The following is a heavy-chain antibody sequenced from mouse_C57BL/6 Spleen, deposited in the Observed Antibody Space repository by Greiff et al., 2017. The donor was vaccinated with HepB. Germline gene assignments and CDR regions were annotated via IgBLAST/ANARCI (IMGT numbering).Heavy chain of an antibody. J-gene: IGHJ4*01. Sequence: EVQVVESGGGLVKPGGSLKLSCAASGFTFSSYAMSWVRQTPEKRLEWVATISDGGSYTYYPDNVKGRFTISRDNAKNTMYLQMIHLKSEDTAMYYCARDRSPVYYGNYAAMDYWGQGTSVTVSS. CDR2: ISDGGSYT. CDR3: ARDRSPVYYGNYAAMDY. CDR1: GFTFSSYA. V-gene: IGHV5-4*01. D-gene: IGHD2-1*01.